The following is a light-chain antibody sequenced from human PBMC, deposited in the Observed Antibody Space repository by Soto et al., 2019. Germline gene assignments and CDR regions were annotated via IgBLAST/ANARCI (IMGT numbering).Light chain of an antibody. J-gene: IGKJ5*01. Sequence: DIQMTQSPSTLSSSVGDRVTITCLASQSISSWLAWYQQKPGKAPKLLIYDASSLESGVPSRFSGSGSGTEFTLTISSLQPDDFATYYCQKYNSYQITCGQGKRRAIK. CDR2: DAS. V-gene: IGKV1-5*01. CDR3: QKYNSYQIT. CDR1: QSISSW.